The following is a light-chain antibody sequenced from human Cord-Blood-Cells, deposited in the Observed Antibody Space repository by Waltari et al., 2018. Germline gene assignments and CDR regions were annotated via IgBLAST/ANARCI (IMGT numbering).Light chain of an antibody. CDR3: CSHAGSSTLV. CDR1: SSDVGSYNI. Sequence: QSALTQPASVSGSPGQSITISCTGTSSDVGSYNIVSWYQQHPGKDPKLMIYEGSKRPSGVSNRFSGSKSGNTASLTISGLQAEDEADYYCCSHAGSSTLVFGGGTKLTVL. J-gene: IGLJ3*02. CDR2: EGS. V-gene: IGLV2-23*01.